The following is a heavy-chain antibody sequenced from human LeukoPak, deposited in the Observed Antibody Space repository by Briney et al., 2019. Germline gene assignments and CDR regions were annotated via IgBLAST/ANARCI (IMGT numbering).Heavy chain of an antibody. CDR3: AKEGYYMFED. D-gene: IGHD3-10*02. V-gene: IGHV3-74*01. CDR2: ISTDGSST. Sequence: GDSLRLSCAASGITFSSYWMHWVRQAPGKGLVWVSRISTDGSSTNSADSVKGRFTISRDNSKNTVYLQMNSLRAGDTAVYYCAKEGYYMFEDWGQGTLVPVSS. J-gene: IGHJ4*02. CDR1: GITFSSYW.